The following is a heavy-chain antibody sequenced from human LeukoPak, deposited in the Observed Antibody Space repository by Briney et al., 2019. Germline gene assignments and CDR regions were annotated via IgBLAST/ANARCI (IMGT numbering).Heavy chain of an antibody. CDR1: GFTFSSYG. CDR2: ISGSGGNT. D-gene: IGHD6-19*01. CDR3: AKDGPGAVAGPSFDY. J-gene: IGHJ4*02. V-gene: IGHV3-23*01. Sequence: GGSLRLSCAASGFTFSSYGMHWVRQAPGKGLEWVSTISGSGGNTYYADSVKGRFTISRDNSKNTLYMQVNSLRAEDTAVYYCAKDGPGAVAGPSFDYWGQGTLVTVSS.